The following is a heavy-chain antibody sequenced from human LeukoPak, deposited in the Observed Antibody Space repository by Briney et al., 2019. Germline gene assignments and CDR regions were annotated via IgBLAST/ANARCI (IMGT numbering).Heavy chain of an antibody. J-gene: IGHJ4*02. D-gene: IGHD2-15*01. CDR3: ARAGYYRFDY. V-gene: IGHV3-74*01. CDR1: GFTFSSSW. CDR2: INPDGSGT. Sequence: PGGSLRLSCAASGFTFSSSWVHWVRQAPGKGLVWVSRINPDGSGTDYADSVKGRFTISRDNAQNLLYLQMKSQRAEDTAVYYCARAGYYRFDYWGQGALVTVSS.